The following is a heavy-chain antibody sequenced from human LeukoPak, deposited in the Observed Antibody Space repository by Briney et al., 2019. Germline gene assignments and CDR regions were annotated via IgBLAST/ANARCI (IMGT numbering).Heavy chain of an antibody. CDR3: ARRDNTGFDS. Sequence: ASVKVSCKASGYTFTSNDLNWVRQASGQGLEWMGWMNPNSGNTGYAQKFRGRLTMTRNNSISTAYMELSSLRSEDTALYYCARRDNTGFDSWGQETLVTVSS. J-gene: IGHJ4*02. D-gene: IGHD2-15*01. V-gene: IGHV1-8*01. CDR1: GYTFTSND. CDR2: MNPNSGNT.